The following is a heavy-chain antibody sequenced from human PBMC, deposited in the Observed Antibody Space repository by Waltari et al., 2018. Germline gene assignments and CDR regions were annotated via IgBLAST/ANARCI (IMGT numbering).Heavy chain of an antibody. CDR1: GGTFGTYA. CDR3: ARVGRTAMVNNWFDP. V-gene: IGHV1-69*01. Sequence: VQLVQSGAEVKKPGSSVKVSCKASGGTFGTYAISWVRQAPGQGLEWMGGVIPIFGTANYAQKFQGRVTITADESTSTAYMELSSLRSEDTAVYYCARVGRTAMVNNWFDPWGQGTLVTVSS. J-gene: IGHJ5*02. D-gene: IGHD5-18*01. CDR2: VIPIFGTA.